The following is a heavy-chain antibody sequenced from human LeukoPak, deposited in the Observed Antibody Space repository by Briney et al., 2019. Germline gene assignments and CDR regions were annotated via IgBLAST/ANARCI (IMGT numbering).Heavy chain of an antibody. V-gene: IGHV3-30*04. D-gene: IGHD1-7*01. CDR3: AKRSGSTTGCFFDF. CDR2: ISYDGSNK. J-gene: IGHJ4*02. CDR1: GFTLSSYA. Sequence: GGSLRLSCAASGFTLSSYAMHWVRQAPGKGLEWVAVISYDGSNKYYADSVKGRFTISRDNSKNTLYLQMNSLRAEDTAVFYCAKRSGSTTGCFFDFWGQGTLVTVSS.